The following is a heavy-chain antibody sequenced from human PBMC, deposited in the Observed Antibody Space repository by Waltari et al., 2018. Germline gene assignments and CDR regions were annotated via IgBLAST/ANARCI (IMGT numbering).Heavy chain of an antibody. CDR3: ATVKFARGNAFDI. J-gene: IGHJ3*02. D-gene: IGHD3-16*01. CDR2: VDPEDGET. Sequence: VTKPGATVTISCKVSGYTFTDYYMHWVQQAPGKGLEWMGLVDPEDGETIYAEKFQGRVTITADTSTDTAYMELSSLRSEDTAVYYCATVKFARGNAFDIWGQGTMVTVSS. CDR1: GYTFTDYY. V-gene: IGHV1-69-2*01.